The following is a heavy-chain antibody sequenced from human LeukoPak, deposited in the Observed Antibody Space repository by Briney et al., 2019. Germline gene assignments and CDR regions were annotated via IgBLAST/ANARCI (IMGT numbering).Heavy chain of an antibody. V-gene: IGHV4-59*01. D-gene: IGHD6-19*01. CDR1: GGSISSYY. CDR3: ARVPYSSGWIDY. Sequence: SETLSLTCTVSGGSISSYYWSWMRRPPGKGLEWIGYIYYSGSTTYNPSLKSRVTISVDTSKNQFSLKLSSVTAADTAVYYCARVPYSSGWIDYWGQGTLVTVSS. J-gene: IGHJ4*02. CDR2: IYYSGST.